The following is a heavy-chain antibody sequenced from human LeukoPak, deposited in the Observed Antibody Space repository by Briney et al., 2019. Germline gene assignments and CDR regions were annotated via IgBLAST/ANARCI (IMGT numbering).Heavy chain of an antibody. CDR2: ISSSSYI. D-gene: IGHD5-24*01. CDR1: GFTFSSYS. Sequence: GGSLRLSCAASGFTFSSYSMNWVRQAPGKGLEWVSSISSSSYIYYADSVKGRFTISRDNSKNTVYLQMNSLSAEDAAVYYCVKDDGWVQYANWGQGTLVTVSS. J-gene: IGHJ4*02. CDR3: VKDDGWVQYAN. V-gene: IGHV3-21*04.